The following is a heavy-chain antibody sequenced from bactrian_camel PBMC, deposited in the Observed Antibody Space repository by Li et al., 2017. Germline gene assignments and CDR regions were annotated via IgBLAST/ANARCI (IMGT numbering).Heavy chain of an antibody. CDR1: YSYTSGC. D-gene: IGHD2*01. V-gene: IGHV3S40*01. CDR2: IYRAGGRT. J-gene: IGHJ4*01. Sequence: QLVESGGDSVQAGGSLKLTCTYSYTSGCMAWFRQAPGRQREGVAVIYRAGGRTYYADSVKGRFTISRDNAKNTVYLQMNSLKPEDTAMYYCAVDPMRLFCVSVNVRGSHNLIWGQGTQVTVS. CDR3: AVDPMRLFCVSVNVRGSHNLI.